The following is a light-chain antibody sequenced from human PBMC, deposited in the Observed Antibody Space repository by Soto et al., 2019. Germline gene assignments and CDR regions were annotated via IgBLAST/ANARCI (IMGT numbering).Light chain of an antibody. Sequence: EIVLTQSPGTLSLSPGERATLSCRASQSVSSSYLAWYQQKPGQAPRLLIYGASSRATGIPDRFSGSGSGTDFTLLISRVEPEDFAVYYCQQYGSSLGITFGQGTRLEIK. CDR2: GAS. J-gene: IGKJ5*01. V-gene: IGKV3-20*01. CDR3: QQYGSSLGIT. CDR1: QSVSSSY.